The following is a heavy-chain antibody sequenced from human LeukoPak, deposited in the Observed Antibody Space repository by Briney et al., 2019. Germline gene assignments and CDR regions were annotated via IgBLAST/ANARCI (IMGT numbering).Heavy chain of an antibody. CDR3: AKDHLIVATTDLDD. J-gene: IGHJ4*02. D-gene: IGHD5-12*01. Sequence: GGSLSLSCAASGCTFSSYAMSWIRQAPGKGLEWVSAISGSGGSTYYADSVNGRLTISRDNSKNTLYLQMHSLRAEDTAVYYCAKDHLIVATTDLDDWGQGTLVTVSS. CDR2: ISGSGGST. V-gene: IGHV3-23*01. CDR1: GCTFSSYA.